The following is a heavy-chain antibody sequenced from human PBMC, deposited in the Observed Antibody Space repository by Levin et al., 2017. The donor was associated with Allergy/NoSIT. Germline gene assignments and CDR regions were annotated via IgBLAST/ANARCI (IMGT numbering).Heavy chain of an antibody. Sequence: SGPTLVKPTQTLTLTCTFSGFSLSTSGAGVGWIRQPPGKALEWLALIYWDDDKRYSPSLKSRLTITKDTSKNQVVLTMTNMDPVDTATYYCAHNTPGNAALEWGCWGQGTLVTVSS. CDR2: IYWDDDK. CDR1: GFSLSTSGAG. J-gene: IGHJ4*02. V-gene: IGHV2-5*02. CDR3: AHNTPGNAALEWGC. D-gene: IGHD6-25*01.